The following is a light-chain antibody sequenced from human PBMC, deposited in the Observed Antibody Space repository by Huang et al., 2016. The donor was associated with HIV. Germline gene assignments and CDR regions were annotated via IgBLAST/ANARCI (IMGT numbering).Light chain of an antibody. V-gene: IGKV3-15*01. CDR2: DAS. Sequence: EMVMTQSPDTLSVSLGERATLSCRASQGVGSNLAWYQQKPGHAPRLLIYDASTRVAGIPARFSGSGSETAFTLTIRSLQSEDFAVYYCQQYNNWPRTFGQGTKLEIK. CDR1: QGVGSN. CDR3: QQYNNWPRT. J-gene: IGKJ2*01.